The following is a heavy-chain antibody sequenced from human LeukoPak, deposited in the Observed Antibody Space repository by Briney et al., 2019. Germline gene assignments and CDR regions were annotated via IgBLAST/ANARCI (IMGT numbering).Heavy chain of an antibody. Sequence: SETLSLTCIVSGGSISSSIYYWAWVRQPPGKGLEWIGTVFYNGATQYSPSLRSRVTISIDTSTNQFSLKLTSVTAADTALYYCARGRPAFDIWGQGTMVTVSS. CDR1: GGSISSSIYY. CDR3: ARGRPAFDI. V-gene: IGHV4-39*07. CDR2: VFYNGAT. J-gene: IGHJ3*02.